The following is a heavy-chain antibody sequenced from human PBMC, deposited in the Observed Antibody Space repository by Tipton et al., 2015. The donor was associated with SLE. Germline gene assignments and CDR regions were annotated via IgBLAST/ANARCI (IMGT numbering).Heavy chain of an antibody. CDR2: GHYSGAT. CDR3: ARRGSWWYFDL. V-gene: IGHV4-30-4*08. Sequence: GLVKPSQTLSLSCTVSGGSISSAGYYWSWIRQPPGKGLEWIGTGHYSGATYKHSSLKNRITISVDTSKNQFSLKLSSVTAADTAVYYCARRGSWWYFDLWGRGTLVTVSS. J-gene: IGHJ2*01. D-gene: IGHD1-26*01. CDR1: GGSISSAGYY.